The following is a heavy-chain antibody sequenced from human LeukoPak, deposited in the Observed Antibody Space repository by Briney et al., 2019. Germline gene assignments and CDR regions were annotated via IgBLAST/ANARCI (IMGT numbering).Heavy chain of an antibody. D-gene: IGHD6-13*01. CDR1: GLAFSNFA. CDR3: AKDRGSWYMYLDY. V-gene: IGHV3-23*01. Sequence: GGSLRLSCAASGLAFSNFAMSWVRQAPGKGLEWVSAMSGSGDGTYYADSVKGRFTISRDNSKNTLYLQMNSLRADDTAVYYCAKDRGSWYMYLDYWGQGNLVTVSS. J-gene: IGHJ4*02. CDR2: MSGSGDGT.